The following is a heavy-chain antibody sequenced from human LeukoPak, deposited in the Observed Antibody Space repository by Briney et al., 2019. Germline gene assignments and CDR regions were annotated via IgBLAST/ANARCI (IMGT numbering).Heavy chain of an antibody. J-gene: IGHJ6*03. V-gene: IGHV3-7*01. D-gene: IGHD2-21*02. CDR1: GFTFSSYW. Sequence: GGSLRLSCAASGFTFSSYWMSWVRQAPGKGLEWVANIKQDGSAKYYVDSVKGRFTISRDNAKNSLYLQMNSLRAEDTAVYYCARNGAPVVTAITPYYYYMDVWGKGTTVTVSS. CDR3: ARNGAPVVTAITPYYYYMDV. CDR2: IKQDGSAK.